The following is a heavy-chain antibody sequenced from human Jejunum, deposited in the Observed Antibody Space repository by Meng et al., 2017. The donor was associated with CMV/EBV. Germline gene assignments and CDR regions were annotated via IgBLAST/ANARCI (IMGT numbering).Heavy chain of an antibody. CDR2: ISDTSEYI. CDR3: VRDPDRDHFGSGRCLDF. D-gene: IGHD3-10*01. J-gene: IGHJ4*02. CDR1: RTYA. V-gene: IGHV3-21*01. Sequence: RTYAMNWVRQTPGKGLEWVSFISDTSEYIYYADSVKGRFTISRDNAKNSLYLQMSSLSVEDTAIYYCVRDPDRDHFGSGRCLDFWGQGTQVTVSS.